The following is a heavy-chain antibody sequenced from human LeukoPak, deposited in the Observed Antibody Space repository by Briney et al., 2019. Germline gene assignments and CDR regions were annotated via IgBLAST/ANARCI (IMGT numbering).Heavy chain of an antibody. V-gene: IGHV4-39*01. J-gene: IGHJ4*02. CDR3: ARTYSSGWYPKR. CDR2: IYYSGST. D-gene: IGHD6-19*01. CDR1: GGSISSSSYY. Sequence: SETLSLXCTVSGGSISSSSYYWAWIRQPPEKGLEWIGSIYYSGSTYYNPSLKSRVTISVDTSKNQFSLKLTSVTAADTAVYFCARTYSSGWYPKRWGQGTLVTVSS.